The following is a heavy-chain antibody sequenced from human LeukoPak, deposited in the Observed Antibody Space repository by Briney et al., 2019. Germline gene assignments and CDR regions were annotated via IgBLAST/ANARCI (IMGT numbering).Heavy chain of an antibody. Sequence: ASVKVSCKASGYTFTRFHIHLVRQAPGQGLEWMGIIHPSSGGATSAQKFQGRLTMTRDTSTSTVYMELSSLRSEDTAVYYCARDSDASSLADPWGQGTLVTVSS. D-gene: IGHD6-6*01. CDR1: GYTFTRFH. CDR2: IHPSSGGA. V-gene: IGHV1-46*01. CDR3: ARDSDASSLADP. J-gene: IGHJ5*02.